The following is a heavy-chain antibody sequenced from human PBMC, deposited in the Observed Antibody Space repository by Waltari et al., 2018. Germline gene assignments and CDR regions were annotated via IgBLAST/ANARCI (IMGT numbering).Heavy chain of an antibody. Sequence: VQLVESGGGVVQPGGSLRLSCAAPGFTFSSYGMPCVRQAPGKGLEWVAFIRYDGSNKYYADSVKGRFTISRDNSKNTLYLQMNSLRAEDTAVYYCAKDKWYSSSSPLGYWGQGTLVTVSS. CDR1: GFTFSSYG. V-gene: IGHV3-30*02. D-gene: IGHD6-6*01. CDR2: IRYDGSNK. J-gene: IGHJ4*02. CDR3: AKDKWYSSSSPLGY.